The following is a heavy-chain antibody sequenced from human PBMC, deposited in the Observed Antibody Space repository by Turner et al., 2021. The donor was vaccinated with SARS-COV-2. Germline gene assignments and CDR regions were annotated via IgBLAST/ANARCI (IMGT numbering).Heavy chain of an antibody. J-gene: IGHJ4*02. D-gene: IGHD3-22*01. CDR1: GYTFPGYF. CDR3: ARGGLYYYDRSAYFNSHPDY. V-gene: IGHV1-2*02. CDR2: INPSSGDT. Sequence: QVQLVQSGAEVKKPGASVKVYCKASGYTFPGYFMHWVRQAPGQGLEWMGWINPSSGDTNYAQKFQGRVTMTRDTSISTAYMELSRLRSDDTAVYYCARGGLYYYDRSAYFNSHPDYWGQGTLVTVSS.